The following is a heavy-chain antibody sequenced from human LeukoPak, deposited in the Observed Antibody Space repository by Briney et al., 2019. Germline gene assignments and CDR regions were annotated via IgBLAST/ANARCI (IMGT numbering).Heavy chain of an antibody. V-gene: IGHV3-30*02. CDR3: AKSYGSGIYYYYMDV. Sequence: GGSLRLSCAASGFAFSSYGMHWVRQAPGKGLEWVAFIRYDGSNKYYADSVKGRFTISRDNSKNTLYLQMNSLRAEDTAVYYCAKSYGSGIYYYYMDVWGKGTTVTVSS. CDR2: IRYDGSNK. D-gene: IGHD3-10*01. CDR1: GFAFSSYG. J-gene: IGHJ6*03.